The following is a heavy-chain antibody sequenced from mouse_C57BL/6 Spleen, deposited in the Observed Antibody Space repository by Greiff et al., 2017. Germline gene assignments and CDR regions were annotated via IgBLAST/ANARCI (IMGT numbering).Heavy chain of an antibody. Sequence: EVQLQQSGPELVKPGASVKISCKASGYTFTDYYMNWVKQSHGKSLEWIGDINPNNGGTSYNQKFKGKATLTVDKSSSTAYMERRSLTSEDSAVYYCARRDGSSFFDYWGQGTTLTVSS. CDR3: ARRDGSSFFDY. J-gene: IGHJ2*01. D-gene: IGHD1-1*01. CDR1: GYTFTDYY. CDR2: INPNNGGT. V-gene: IGHV1-26*01.